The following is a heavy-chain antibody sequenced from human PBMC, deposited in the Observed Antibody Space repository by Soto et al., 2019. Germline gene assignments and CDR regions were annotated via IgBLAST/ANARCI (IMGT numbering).Heavy chain of an antibody. V-gene: IGHV1-3*04. Sequence: QVPLVQSGAEVNKPGASVRVSCQASGYSFNIYAIHWVRQAPGQGLEWMGWINTANGNTEYSQKFQGRVTFTRDTSATTAYMDLSSLRSEDTATYYCARRYKSAGWFDPWGQGTLVTVSS. CDR3: ARRYKSAGWFDP. D-gene: IGHD1-1*01. CDR1: GYSFNIYA. J-gene: IGHJ5*02. CDR2: INTANGNT.